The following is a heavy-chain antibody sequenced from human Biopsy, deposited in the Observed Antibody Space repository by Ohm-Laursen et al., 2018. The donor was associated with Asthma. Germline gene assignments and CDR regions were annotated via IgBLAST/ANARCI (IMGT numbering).Heavy chain of an antibody. D-gene: IGHD6-19*01. J-gene: IGHJ4*02. V-gene: IGHV3-53*01. Sequence: SLSLSCTASGFAVRRDHMFWVRQGPGKGLGWVSVIYSCGTSHTADSVRGRFTISRDFSKNTLHLQMHSLRVEDTAVYYCARGDSSGWSHYYFDYWGQGTLVTVSS. CDR2: IYSCGTS. CDR1: GFAVRRDH. CDR3: ARGDSSGWSHYYFDY.